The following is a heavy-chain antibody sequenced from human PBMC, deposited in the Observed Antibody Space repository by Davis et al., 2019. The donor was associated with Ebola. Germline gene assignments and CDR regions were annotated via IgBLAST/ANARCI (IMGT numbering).Heavy chain of an antibody. V-gene: IGHV3-21*01. CDR1: GFTFSSYS. CDR2: ISSSSSYI. Sequence: GESLKISCAASGFTFSSYSMNWVRQAPGKGLEWVSSISSSSSYIYYADSVKGRFTISRDNAKNSLYLQMNSLRAEDTAVYYCARVPLGSYYYYGMDVWGQGTTVTVSS. J-gene: IGHJ6*02. D-gene: IGHD1-26*01. CDR3: ARVPLGSYYYYGMDV.